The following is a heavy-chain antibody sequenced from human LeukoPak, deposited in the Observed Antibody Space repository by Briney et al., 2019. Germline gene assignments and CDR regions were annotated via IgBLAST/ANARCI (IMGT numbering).Heavy chain of an antibody. J-gene: IGHJ3*02. CDR1: GFTFRNYA. D-gene: IGHD3-16*01. V-gene: IGHV3-23*01. CDR3: AKRGSLYSFDI. CDR2: ISGGGASK. Sequence: GGSLRLSCAASGFTFRNYAMNWVRQAPGKGLEWVSAISGGGASKHYAGSVKGRFTISRDNSKNTLWLQMNSLRADDTAVYYCAKRGSLYSFDIWGQGTMVTVSS.